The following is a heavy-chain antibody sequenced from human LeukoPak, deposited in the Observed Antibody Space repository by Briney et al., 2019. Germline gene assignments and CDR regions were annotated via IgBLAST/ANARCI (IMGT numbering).Heavy chain of an antibody. CDR2: INPSGGST. V-gene: IGHV1-46*01. J-gene: IGHJ4*02. Sequence: GASVKVSCKASGYTFTGYYMHWVRQAPGQGLEWMGIINPSGGSTSYAQKFQGRVTMTRDTSTSTVYMELSSLTSEDTAVFYCAGVRAGDSRDFDYWGQGTLVTVSS. CDR3: AGVRAGDSRDFDY. CDR1: GYTFTGYY. D-gene: IGHD3-10*01.